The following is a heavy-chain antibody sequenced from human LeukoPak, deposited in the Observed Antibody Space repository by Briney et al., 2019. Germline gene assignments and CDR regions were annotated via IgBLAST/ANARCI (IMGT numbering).Heavy chain of an antibody. CDR2: INGHGSEI. V-gene: IGHV3-7*01. CDR1: GFTFSMSW. J-gene: IGHJ4*02. D-gene: IGHD7-27*01. CDR3: ARDVTGDPTYYFDY. Sequence: GGSLRLSCAASGFTFSMSWMTWVRQAPGKGLEWVASINGHGSEIHYVDSVKGRFTISRDNAKNSLFLQMNSLRAKDTAVYYCARDVTGDPTYYFDYWGQGTLVTVSS.